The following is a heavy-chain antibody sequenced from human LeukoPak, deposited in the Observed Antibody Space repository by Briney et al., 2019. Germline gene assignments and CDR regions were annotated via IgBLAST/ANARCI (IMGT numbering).Heavy chain of an antibody. CDR2: ISYDGSNK. CDR3: AREELKIYYFDY. D-gene: IGHD1-26*01. J-gene: IGHJ4*02. Sequence: GGSLRLSCAASGFTFSSYAMHWVRQAPGKGLEWVAVISYDGSNKYYADSVKGRFTISRDNSKNTLYLQMNSLKAEDTAVYYCAREELKIYYFDYWGQGTLVTVSS. CDR1: GFTFSSYA. V-gene: IGHV3-30-3*01.